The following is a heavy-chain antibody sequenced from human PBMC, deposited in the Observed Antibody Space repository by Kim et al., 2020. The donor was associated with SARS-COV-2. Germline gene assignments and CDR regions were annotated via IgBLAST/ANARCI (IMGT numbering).Heavy chain of an antibody. J-gene: IGHJ6*03. D-gene: IGHD2-2*01. V-gene: IGHV3-21*01. CDR2: ISSSSSYI. CDR1: GFTFSSYS. CDR3: ARKGDCSSTSCPHQKYYYYYMDV. Sequence: GGSLRLSCAASGFTFSSYSMNWVRQAPGKGLEWVSAISSSSSYIYYADSVRGRFIISRDNAKNSLYLQMNSLRDEDTAVYYCARKGDCSSTSCPHQKYYYYYMDVWVKGTPGTVSS.